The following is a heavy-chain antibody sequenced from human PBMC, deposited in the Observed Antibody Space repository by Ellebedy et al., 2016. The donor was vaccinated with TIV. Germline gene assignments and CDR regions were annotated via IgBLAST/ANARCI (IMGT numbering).Heavy chain of an antibody. V-gene: IGHV1-2*02. CDR2: INPNSGGT. CDR1: GYTFTGYY. Sequence: ASVKVSXXASGYTFTGYYMHWVRQAPGQGLEWMGWINPNSGGTNYAQKFQGRVTMTRDTSISTAYMELSRLRSDDTAVYYCARPVTRYYYYYMDVWGKGTTVTVSS. J-gene: IGHJ6*03. CDR3: ARPVTRYYYYYMDV. D-gene: IGHD4-17*01.